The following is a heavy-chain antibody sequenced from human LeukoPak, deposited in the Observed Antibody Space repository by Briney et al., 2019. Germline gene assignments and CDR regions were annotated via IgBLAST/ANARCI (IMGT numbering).Heavy chain of an antibody. D-gene: IGHD4-17*01. Sequence: SGGSLRLSCVASGFTFSSYTMHWVRQAPGKGLEWVSCIGGDAKVKLYADSVRGRFTISRDNAQNSLYLQINSLRAEDSAMYYCARDRAVTNNHYYGMDVWGQGTTVTVSS. J-gene: IGHJ6*02. CDR2: IGGDAKVK. CDR1: GFTFSSYT. V-gene: IGHV3-48*01. CDR3: ARDRAVTNNHYYGMDV.